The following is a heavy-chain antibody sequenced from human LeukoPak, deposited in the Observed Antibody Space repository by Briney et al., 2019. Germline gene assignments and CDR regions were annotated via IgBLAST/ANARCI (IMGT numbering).Heavy chain of an antibody. V-gene: IGHV5-51*01. J-gene: IGHJ3*01. CDR3: ARSPRDGYHDAFDV. Sequence: GESLKISCKGSGYDFTGYWIAWVRQMPGKGLEWMGIIYPGDSETRYSPPFQGHVTISVDKSISTAYLQWSSLKASDTAMYYCARSPRDGYHDAFDVWGQGTMVTVSS. CDR2: IYPGDSET. D-gene: IGHD5-24*01. CDR1: GYDFTGYW.